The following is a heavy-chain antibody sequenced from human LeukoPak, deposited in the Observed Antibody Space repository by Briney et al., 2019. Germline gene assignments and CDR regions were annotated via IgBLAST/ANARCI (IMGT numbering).Heavy chain of an antibody. Sequence: GGSLRLSCAASGFTFSSYSMNWVRQAPPKGLEWVSYIYSSSSTVLYAASVRGRFTISRDNAENSLYLPRNSLTAEDTALYYCVRDGIRDIPGVVTIRYEYWGQGTLVTVSS. D-gene: IGHD3-10*01. CDR2: IYSSSSTV. J-gene: IGHJ4*02. V-gene: IGHV3-48*04. CDR3: VRDGIRDIPGVVTIRYEY. CDR1: GFTFSSYS.